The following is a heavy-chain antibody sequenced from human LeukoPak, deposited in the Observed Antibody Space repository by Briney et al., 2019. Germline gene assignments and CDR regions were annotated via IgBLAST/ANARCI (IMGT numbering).Heavy chain of an antibody. CDR2: ISSSSSYI. D-gene: IGHD6-19*01. Sequence: PGGSLRLSCAASGFTFSSYSMNWVRQAPGKGLEWVSSISSSSSYIYYADSVKGRFTISRDNAKNSLYLQMNSRRAEDTAVYYCASGYSSGWYLGDWGQGTLVTVSS. J-gene: IGHJ4*02. CDR3: ASGYSSGWYLGD. CDR1: GFTFSSYS. V-gene: IGHV3-21*01.